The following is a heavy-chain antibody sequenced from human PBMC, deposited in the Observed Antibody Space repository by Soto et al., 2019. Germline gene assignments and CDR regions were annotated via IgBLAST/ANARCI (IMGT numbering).Heavy chain of an antibody. CDR2: IYYTGRT. Sequence: VXLQESGPGLVKPSQTLSLTCTVSGGSLKSGGYYWSWIRQHPGRGLEWIGYIYYTGRTYYNPSPASRVTFSVDTSKNQFPLKLSSVTAADTAVYYCARDVTGNHNPFDLWGHGTLVTVSS. D-gene: IGHD1-1*01. CDR1: GGSLKSGGYY. CDR3: ARDVTGNHNPFDL. V-gene: IGHV4-31*02. J-gene: IGHJ5*02.